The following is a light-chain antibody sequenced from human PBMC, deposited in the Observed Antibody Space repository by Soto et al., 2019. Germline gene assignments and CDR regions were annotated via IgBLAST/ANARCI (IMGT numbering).Light chain of an antibody. CDR1: SSDVGSYNL. CDR2: EVS. Sequence: QSVLTQPASVSGSRGQSITISCTGTSSDVGSYNLVSWYQQHPGKAPKLMIYEVSKRPSGVSNRFSGSKPGNTASLTISGLQAEDEADYYCCSYAGSSTLVFGGGTQLTVL. V-gene: IGLV2-23*02. J-gene: IGLJ2*01. CDR3: CSYAGSSTLV.